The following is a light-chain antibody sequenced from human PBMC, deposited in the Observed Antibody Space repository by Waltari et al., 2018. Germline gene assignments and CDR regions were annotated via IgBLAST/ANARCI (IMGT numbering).Light chain of an antibody. Sequence: SYELTQPPSVSVSPGQTARLTCSGDAFPRQFAYLYQQKPGQAPVLVIYKDTERPSGIPERFSGSSPGTTVTLTISGVQAEDEADYYCLSADSSGPYLYVFGTGTTVTVL. CDR1: AFPRQF. CDR3: LSADSSGPYLYV. J-gene: IGLJ1*01. V-gene: IGLV3-25*03. CDR2: KDT.